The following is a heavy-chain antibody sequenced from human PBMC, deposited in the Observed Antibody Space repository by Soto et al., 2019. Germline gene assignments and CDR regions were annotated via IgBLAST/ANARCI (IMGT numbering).Heavy chain of an antibody. D-gene: IGHD4-17*01. J-gene: IGHJ4*02. V-gene: IGHV3-72*01. CDR1: GFTFSDHY. CDR3: ARLAYYGGNPLDY. CDR2: TRNKANNYTP. Sequence: EVQLVESGGGLVQPGGSLRLSCAASGFTFSDHYMDWVRQAPGKGLEWVGRTRNKANNYTPEYAASVKGRFTISRDDSNNPLYLQMNSLKTEDTAVYYCARLAYYGGNPLDYWGQGTLVTVSS.